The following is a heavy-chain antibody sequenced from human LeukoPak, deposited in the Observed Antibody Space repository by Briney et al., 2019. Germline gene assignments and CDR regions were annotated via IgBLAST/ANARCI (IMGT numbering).Heavy chain of an antibody. Sequence: GGSLRLSCAASGFTFSSYAMSCVRQAPGKGLEWVSAISGSGGSTYYADSVKGRFTISRDNSKNTLYLQMNSLRAEDTAVYYCAKAPSSMIVVVITLYYFDYWGQGTLVTVSS. CDR1: GFTFSSYA. D-gene: IGHD3-22*01. CDR2: ISGSGGST. V-gene: IGHV3-23*01. CDR3: AKAPSSMIVVVITLYYFDY. J-gene: IGHJ4*02.